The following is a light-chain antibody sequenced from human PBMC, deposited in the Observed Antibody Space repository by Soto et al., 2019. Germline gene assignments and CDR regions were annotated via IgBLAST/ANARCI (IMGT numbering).Light chain of an antibody. V-gene: IGKV1-5*01. CDR1: ETVNTW. J-gene: IGKJ1*01. CDR2: DAS. CDR3: QQYKTYPLT. Sequence: EIQMTQSPSTLSASVGDRVTITCRASETVNTWLAWYQQKPGKAPTLVIYDASRLEGGVPSRFSGNGSGTDFTLTINSLQPDDFVTYYCQQYKTYPLTFGQGTKVEI.